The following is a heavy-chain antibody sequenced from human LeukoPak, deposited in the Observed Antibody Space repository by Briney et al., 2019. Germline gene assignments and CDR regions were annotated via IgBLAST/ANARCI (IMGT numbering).Heavy chain of an antibody. Sequence: GASVKVSCKASGGTFSSYAISWVRQAPGQGLEWMGGIIPIFGTANYAQKFQGRVTITTDESTSTAYMELSSLRSEDTAVYYCARGGGDNYDILTGYALTYAFDIWGQGTMVTVSS. J-gene: IGHJ3*02. CDR2: IIPIFGTA. V-gene: IGHV1-69*05. CDR3: ARGGGDNYDILTGYALTYAFDI. D-gene: IGHD3-9*01. CDR1: GGTFSSYA.